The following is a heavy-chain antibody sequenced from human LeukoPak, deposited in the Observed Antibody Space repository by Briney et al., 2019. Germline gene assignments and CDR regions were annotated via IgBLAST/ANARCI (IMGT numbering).Heavy chain of an antibody. J-gene: IGHJ4*02. CDR1: GFTFSSYS. CDR3: ARDSLELQNFDY. V-gene: IGHV3-21*01. D-gene: IGHD1-7*01. CDR2: ISSSSSYI. Sequence: PGGSLRLFCAASGFTFSSYSMNWVRQAPGKGLEWVSSISSSSSYIYYADSVKGRFTISRDNAKNSLYLQMNSLRAEDTAVYYCARDSLELQNFDYWGQGTLVTVSS.